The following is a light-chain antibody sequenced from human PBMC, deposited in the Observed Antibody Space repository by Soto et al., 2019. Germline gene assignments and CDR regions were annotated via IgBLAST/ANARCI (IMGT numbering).Light chain of an antibody. Sequence: QSALTQPASVSGSPGQSITISCTGTSSDVGSYNLVSWYQQHPGKAPKLMIYEVSKRPSGVSNRFSGSKSGNTASLTISGLQAEDEADYYCCSYAGSSTFFYVFGTGPTLTVL. CDR2: EVS. CDR3: CSYAGSSTFFYV. CDR1: SSDVGSYNL. V-gene: IGLV2-23*02. J-gene: IGLJ1*01.